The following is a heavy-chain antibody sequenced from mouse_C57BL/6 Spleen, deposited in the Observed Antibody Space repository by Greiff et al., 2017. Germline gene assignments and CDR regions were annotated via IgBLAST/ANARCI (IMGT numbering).Heavy chain of an antibody. Sequence: EVKLVESGEGLVKPGGSLKLSCAASGFTFSSYAMSWVRQTPEKRLAWVAYISSGGDYIYYADTVKGRFTISRDNARNTLYLQMSSLKSEDTAMYYCTREGYYGKGHYAMDYWGQGTSVTVSS. CDR1: GFTFSSYA. CDR2: ISSGGDYI. D-gene: IGHD2-1*01. V-gene: IGHV5-9-1*02. CDR3: TREGYYGKGHYAMDY. J-gene: IGHJ4*01.